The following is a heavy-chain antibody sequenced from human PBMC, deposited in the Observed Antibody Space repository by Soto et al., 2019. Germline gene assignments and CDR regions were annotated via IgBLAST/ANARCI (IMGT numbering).Heavy chain of an antibody. Sequence: ASVKVSWKASGYTFTRYGLHWVRQAPGQRLEWMGWINAANGDTKYSPKFQGRVTITRDTSASTAYMELSSLRSEDTAVYYCVRRHVSATGIDWFDPWGQGTLVTVSS. V-gene: IGHV1-3*01. CDR1: GYTFTRYG. CDR3: VRRHVSATGIDWFDP. CDR2: INAANGDT. D-gene: IGHD6-13*01. J-gene: IGHJ5*02.